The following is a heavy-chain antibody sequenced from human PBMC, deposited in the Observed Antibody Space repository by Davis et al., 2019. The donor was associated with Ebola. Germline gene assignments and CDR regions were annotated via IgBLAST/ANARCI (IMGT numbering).Heavy chain of an antibody. CDR3: ARTALHIVVVTAIRQLWHFQH. D-gene: IGHD2-21*02. Sequence: ASVKVSCKASGGTFSTYAISWVRQAPGQGLEWMGIINPSGGSTSYAQKFQGRVTMTRDTSTSTVYMELSSLRTEDTAVYYCARTALHIVVVTAIRQLWHFQHWGQGTLVTVSS. CDR2: INPSGGST. J-gene: IGHJ1*01. V-gene: IGHV1-46*01. CDR1: GGTFSTYA.